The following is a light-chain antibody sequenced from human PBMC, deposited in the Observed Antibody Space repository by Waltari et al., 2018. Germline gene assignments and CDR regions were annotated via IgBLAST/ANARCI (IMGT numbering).Light chain of an antibody. CDR3: QQLKSYPIT. CDR2: AAS. CDR1: QAISGY. V-gene: IGKV1-9*01. Sequence: NQLTQSPSSLPASVGDRVTITCRASQAISGYLAWYQQKPGKAPKLLIYAASTLQSGVPSRFSGSGSGTDFTLTISSLQPEDFATYYCQQLKSYPITFGQGTRLEIK. J-gene: IGKJ5*01.